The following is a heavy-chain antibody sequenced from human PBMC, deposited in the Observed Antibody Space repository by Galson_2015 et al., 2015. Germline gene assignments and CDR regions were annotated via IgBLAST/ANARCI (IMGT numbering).Heavy chain of an antibody. Sequence: SLRLSCAASGFTFSSYCMNWVRQAPGKGLEWVSYISSSSSYIYYADSVKGRFTISRDNAKNSLYLQMNSLRAEDTAVYYCASSYCSGGSCYKPVDYWGQGTLVTVSS. V-gene: IGHV3-21*01. CDR3: ASSYCSGGSCYKPVDY. CDR1: GFTFSSYC. CDR2: ISSSSSYI. D-gene: IGHD2-15*01. J-gene: IGHJ4*02.